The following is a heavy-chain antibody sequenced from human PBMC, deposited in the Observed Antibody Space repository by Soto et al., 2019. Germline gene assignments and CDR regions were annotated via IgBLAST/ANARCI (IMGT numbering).Heavy chain of an antibody. V-gene: IGHV1-3*01. Sequence: QVQLVQSGAEVKKPGASVKVSCKASGYTFTSYAMHWVRQAPGQRLEWMGWINAGNGNTKYSQKFHGRVTITRDTTGSTADMELSNLRFEDTAVYYCARDGGGGHYYYYMDVWGKGTTVTVSS. CDR2: INAGNGNT. CDR1: GYTFTSYA. CDR3: ARDGGGGHYYYYMDV. J-gene: IGHJ6*03. D-gene: IGHD3-16*01.